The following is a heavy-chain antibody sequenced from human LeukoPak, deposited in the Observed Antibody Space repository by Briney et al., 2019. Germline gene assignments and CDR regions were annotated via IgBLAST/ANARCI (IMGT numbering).Heavy chain of an antibody. CDR2: ISSSSSYI. J-gene: IGHJ4*02. CDR1: GFTFSSYS. V-gene: IGHV3-21*01. Sequence: PGGSLRLSCAASGFTFSSYSMNCARQAPGKGLEWVSSISSSSSYIYYADSVKGRFTISRDNAKNSLYLQMNSLRAEDTAVYYCAREDTDIVVVPAANHFDYWGQGTLVTVSS. D-gene: IGHD2-2*01. CDR3: AREDTDIVVVPAANHFDY.